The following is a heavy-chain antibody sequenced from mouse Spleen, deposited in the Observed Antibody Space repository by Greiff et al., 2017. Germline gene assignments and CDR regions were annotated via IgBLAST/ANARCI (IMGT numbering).Heavy chain of an antibody. CDR2: IYPSDSYT. CDR3: TRGIDYYGSSPCYFDY. CDR1: GYTFTSYW. D-gene: IGHD1-1*01. J-gene: IGHJ2*01. V-gene: IGHV1-69*02. Sequence: QVQLQQPGAELVRPGASVKLSCKASGYTFTSYWINWVKQRPGQGLEWIGNIYPSDSYTNYNQKFKDKATLTVDKSSSTAYMQLSSPTSEDSAVYYCTRGIDYYGSSPCYFDYWGQGTTLTVSS.